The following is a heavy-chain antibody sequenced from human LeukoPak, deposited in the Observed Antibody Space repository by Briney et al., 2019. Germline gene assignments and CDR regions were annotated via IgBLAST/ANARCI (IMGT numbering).Heavy chain of an antibody. V-gene: IGHV4-4*07. CDR1: GGSISSYY. J-gene: IGHJ4*02. Sequence: PSETLSLTCTVSGGSISSYYWSWIRQPAGKGLEWIGRIYTSGSTNYNPSLKSRVTISVDTSKNQFSLKLSSVTAADTAVYYCAREYDFWSGYYAFDYWGQGTLVTVSS. CDR2: IYTSGST. D-gene: IGHD3-3*01. CDR3: AREYDFWSGYYAFDY.